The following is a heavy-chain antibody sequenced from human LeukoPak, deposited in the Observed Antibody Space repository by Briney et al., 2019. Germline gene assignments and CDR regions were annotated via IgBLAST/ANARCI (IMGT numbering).Heavy chain of an antibody. V-gene: IGHV4-39*01. J-gene: IGHJ4*02. CDR1: GGSISSSDCY. Sequence: PSETLSLTCTVSGGSISSSDCYWGWIRQPPGKGLEWIASIYYSGTTYYNPSLKSRVTISVDTSKNQFSLKLSSVTAADTAVYYCARHAGSGSYYNALDYWGQGTLVTVSS. D-gene: IGHD3-10*01. CDR3: ARHAGSGSYYNALDY. CDR2: IYYSGTT.